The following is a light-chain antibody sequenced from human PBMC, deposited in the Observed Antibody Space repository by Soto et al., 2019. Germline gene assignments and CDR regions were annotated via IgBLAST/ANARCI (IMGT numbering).Light chain of an antibody. V-gene: IGKV1-39*01. J-gene: IGKJ1*01. CDR2: AAS. CDR1: PGISNY. CDR3: QQSYSTPWT. Sequence: DIQLTQSPSSLSASVGDRVTITCRASPGISNYLNWYQQEPGKAPKVLIFAASSLKSGVPSRFSGSGSGTSFTLTISNLQPDDSATYYCQQSYSTPWTFGQGTKVEIK.